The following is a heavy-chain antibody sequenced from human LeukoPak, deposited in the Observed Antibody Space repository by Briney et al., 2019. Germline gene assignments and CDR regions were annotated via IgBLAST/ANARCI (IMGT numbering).Heavy chain of an antibody. J-gene: IGHJ4*02. V-gene: IGHV3-23*01. D-gene: IGHD3-22*01. CDR2: ISGSGGST. CDR1: GFTFSSYA. Sequence: GGSLRLSCAASGFTFSSYAMSWVRQAPGKGLEWDSAISGSGGSTYYADSVKGRFTISRDNSKNTLYLQMNSLRAEDTAVYYCATSRGYYYDSSGYYYFDYWGQGTLVTVSS. CDR3: ATSRGYYYDSSGYYYFDY.